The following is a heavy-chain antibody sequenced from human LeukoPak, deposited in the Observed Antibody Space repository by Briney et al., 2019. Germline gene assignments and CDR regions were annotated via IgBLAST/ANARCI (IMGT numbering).Heavy chain of an antibody. CDR2: VIPTLGIG. D-gene: IGHD4-17*01. Sequence: SVKVSCKASGGTFSSYTISWVRQAPGQGLEWMGRVIPTLGIGNYAQKFQGRVTITADKSTSTAYMELSSLRSDDTAVYYCARTSSTVNADDYWGQGTLVTVSS. J-gene: IGHJ4*02. CDR1: GGTFSSYT. CDR3: ARTSSTVNADDY. V-gene: IGHV1-69*02.